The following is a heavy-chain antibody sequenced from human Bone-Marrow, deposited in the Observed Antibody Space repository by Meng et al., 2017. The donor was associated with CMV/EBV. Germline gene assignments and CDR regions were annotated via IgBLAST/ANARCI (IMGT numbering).Heavy chain of an antibody. CDR2: ISSSSSTI. CDR1: GFTFSSYS. Sequence: LSLTCAACGFTFSSYSMNWVRQAPGKGLEWVSYISSSSSTIYYADSVKGRFTISRDNAKNSLYLQMNSLRAEDTAVYYCARENSGSLLSFDYWGQGTLVTVSS. V-gene: IGHV3-48*04. CDR3: ARENSGSLLSFDY. D-gene: IGHD1-26*01. J-gene: IGHJ4*02.